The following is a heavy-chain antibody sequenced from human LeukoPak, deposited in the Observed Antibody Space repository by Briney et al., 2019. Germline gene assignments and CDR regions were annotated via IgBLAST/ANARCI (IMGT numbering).Heavy chain of an antibody. D-gene: IGHD2-2*01. J-gene: IGHJ5*02. V-gene: IGHV3-33*01. Sequence: EPEGSLRLSCAASGFTFSSYGMHWVRQAPGKGLEWVAVIWYDGSNKYYADSVKGRFTISRDNSKNTLYLQMNSLRAEDTAVYYCARGRIVVVPAAMMWFDPWGQGTLVTDSS. CDR2: IWYDGSNK. CDR1: GFTFSSYG. CDR3: ARGRIVVVPAAMMWFDP.